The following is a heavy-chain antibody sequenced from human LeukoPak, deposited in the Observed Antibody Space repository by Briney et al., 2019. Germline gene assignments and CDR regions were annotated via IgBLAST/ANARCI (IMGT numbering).Heavy chain of an antibody. V-gene: IGHV3-74*01. CDR1: GFTFSSYW. CDR3: ARDGMITAYAFDI. Sequence: GSLRLSCAASGFTFSSYWMHWVRQAPGKGLVWVSRINSDGSTTTYADSVKGRFTISRDNAKNSLYLQMNSLRAEDTAVYYCARDGMITAYAFDIWGQGTMVTVSS. CDR2: INSDGSTT. D-gene: IGHD3-16*01. J-gene: IGHJ3*02.